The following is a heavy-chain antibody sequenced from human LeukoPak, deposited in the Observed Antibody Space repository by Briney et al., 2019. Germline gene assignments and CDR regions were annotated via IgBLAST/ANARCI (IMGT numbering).Heavy chain of an antibody. CDR1: GYTFTSYG. V-gene: IGHV1-69*06. Sequence: SVKVSYKASGYTFTSYGISWVRQAPGQGLEWMGGIIPIFGTANYAQKFQGRVTITADKSTSTAYMELSSLRSEDTAVYYCARDWNYASGAYDYGMGVWGQGTTVTVSS. J-gene: IGHJ6*02. D-gene: IGHD1-7*01. CDR2: IIPIFGTA. CDR3: ARDWNYASGAYDYGMGV.